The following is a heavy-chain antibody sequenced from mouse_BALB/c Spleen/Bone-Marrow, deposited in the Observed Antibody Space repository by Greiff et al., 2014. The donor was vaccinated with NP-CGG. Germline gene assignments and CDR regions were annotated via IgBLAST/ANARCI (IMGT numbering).Heavy chain of an antibody. J-gene: IGHJ2*01. V-gene: IGHV4-1*02. D-gene: IGHD2-1*01. CDR3: ARQGYYGKGDY. CDR1: GFDFSRYW. Sequence: EVQLQQSGGGLVQPGGSLKLSCAASGFDFSRYWMSWVRQAPGKGLEWIGEINPDSSTINYTPSLKDKFIISRHNAKNTLYLQMSKVRSEDTALYYCARQGYYGKGDYWGQGTTLTVSS. CDR2: INPDSSTI.